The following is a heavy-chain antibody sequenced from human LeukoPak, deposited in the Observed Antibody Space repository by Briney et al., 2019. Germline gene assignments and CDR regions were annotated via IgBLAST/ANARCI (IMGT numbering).Heavy chain of an antibody. CDR1: GFTFDDYA. CDR3: AKGTSSWHEFDS. Sequence: GGSLRLSCAASGFTFDDYAMHWVRQAPGKGLEWVSLITWDGDSTYYADSVKGRFTISRDNSKNYLYLQMNSLRAEDTALYYCAKGTSSWHEFDSWGQGTLVTISS. D-gene: IGHD6-13*01. J-gene: IGHJ4*02. V-gene: IGHV3-43D*03. CDR2: ITWDGDST.